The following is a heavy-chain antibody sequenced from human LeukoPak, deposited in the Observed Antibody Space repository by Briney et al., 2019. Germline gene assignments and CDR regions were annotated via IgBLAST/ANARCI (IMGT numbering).Heavy chain of an antibody. CDR1: GFTFSSYW. CDR3: ARGQYFSTTYYFDY. J-gene: IGHJ4*02. V-gene: IGHV3-7*03. CDR2: IKQAGTEK. D-gene: IGHD2/OR15-2a*01. Sequence: GGSLRLSCAASGFTFSSYWMTWVRQAPGKGLEWVANIKQAGTEKYYVDSVKGRFTISRDSAKNSLFLQMNSLRAEDTAVYFCARGQYFSTTYYFDYWGQGTLVTVSS.